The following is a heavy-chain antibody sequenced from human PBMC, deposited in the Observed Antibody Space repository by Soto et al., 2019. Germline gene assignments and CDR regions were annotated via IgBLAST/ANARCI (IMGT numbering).Heavy chain of an antibody. V-gene: IGHV4-39*01. CDR2: IYYSGST. D-gene: IGHD4-17*01. CDR1: GGSISSSSYY. Sequence: QLQLQESGPGLVKPSETLSLTCTVSGGSISSSSYYWGWIRQPPGKGLEWIGSIYYSGSTYYNPSLKSRVTISVDTSKNQFSLKLSSVTAADTAVYYCARLNYGDYGGAAFDIWGQGTMVTVSS. CDR3: ARLNYGDYGGAAFDI. J-gene: IGHJ3*02.